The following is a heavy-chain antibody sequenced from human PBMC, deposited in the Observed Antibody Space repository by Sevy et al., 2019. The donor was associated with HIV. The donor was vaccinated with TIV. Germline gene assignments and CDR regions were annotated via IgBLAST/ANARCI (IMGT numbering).Heavy chain of an antibody. CDR2: IYYSGST. D-gene: IGHD3-22*01. CDR3: ARLKYYDSSGYRSAPYYFDY. Sequence: SETLSLTCTVSGGSISSSSYYWGWIRQPPGKGLEWIGSIYYSGSTYYNPSLKSQVTISVYTSKNQFSLKLGSVTAADTAVYYCARLKYYDSSGYRSAPYYFDYWGQGTLVTVSS. CDR1: GGSISSSSYY. V-gene: IGHV4-39*01. J-gene: IGHJ4*02.